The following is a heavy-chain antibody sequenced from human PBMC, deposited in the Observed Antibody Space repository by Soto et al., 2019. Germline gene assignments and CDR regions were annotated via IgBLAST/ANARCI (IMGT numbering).Heavy chain of an antibody. V-gene: IGHV3-23*01. CDR3: AKVEDIVVVPASFGMDV. CDR2: ISGSGGST. J-gene: IGHJ6*02. Sequence: LRLSCAASGFTFSSYAMSWVRQAPGKGLEWVSAISGSGGSTYYADSVKGRFTISRGNSKNTLYLQMNSLRAEDTAVYYCAKVEDIVVVPASFGMDVWGQGTTVTVSS. D-gene: IGHD2-2*01. CDR1: GFTFSSYA.